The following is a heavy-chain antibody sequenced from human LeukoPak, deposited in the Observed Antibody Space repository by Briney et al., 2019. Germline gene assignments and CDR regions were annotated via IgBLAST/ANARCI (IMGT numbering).Heavy chain of an antibody. D-gene: IGHD4/OR15-4a*01. Sequence: ASETLSLTCTVSGGSTISYYWSWIRQPAGKGLEWIGRIYTSGNTNYNPSLKSRVTMSVDTSKNQFSLKLSSVTAADTAVYYCARDRGDYGGPDYWGQGTLVTVSS. CDR2: IYTSGNT. CDR1: GGSTISYY. J-gene: IGHJ4*02. V-gene: IGHV4-4*07. CDR3: ARDRGDYGGPDY.